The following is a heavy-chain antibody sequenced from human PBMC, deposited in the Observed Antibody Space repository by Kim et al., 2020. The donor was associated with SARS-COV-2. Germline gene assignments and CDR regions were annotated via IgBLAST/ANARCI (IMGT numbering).Heavy chain of an antibody. D-gene: IGHD6-19*01. CDR1: GFTFSDHY. Sequence: GGSLRLSCAASGFTFSDHYMDWVRQAPGKGLEWVGRIKNKANTYTTEYAASVKGRFTISRDDSRNSLYLQMNSLKTEDTAVYHCARDLRSRGPLLYGMDVWGQGTTVIVSS. J-gene: IGHJ6*02. V-gene: IGHV3-72*01. CDR3: ARDLRSRGPLLYGMDV. CDR2: IKNKANTYTT.